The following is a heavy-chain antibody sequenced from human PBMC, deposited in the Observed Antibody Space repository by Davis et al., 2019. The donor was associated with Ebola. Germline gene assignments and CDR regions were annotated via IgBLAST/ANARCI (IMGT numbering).Heavy chain of an antibody. V-gene: IGHV3-23*01. CDR1: GFTLMNHG. J-gene: IGHJ5*02. CDR3: ARGGFHCGGDCGHRFDP. CDR2: ISTGGGPT. D-gene: IGHD2-21*02. Sequence: PEGSLRLSCAASGFTLMNHGVSWVRQAPGKGLEWVSHISTGGGPTYGDSVRGRFTISRDISNSTLYLQMNSLRVEDTAVYYCARGGFHCGGDCGHRFDPWGQGTPVTVSS.